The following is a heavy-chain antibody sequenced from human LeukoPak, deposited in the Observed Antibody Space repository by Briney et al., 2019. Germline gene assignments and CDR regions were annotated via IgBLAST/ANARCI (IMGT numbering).Heavy chain of an antibody. CDR2: IKEDGSEK. Sequence: PGGSLRLSCAAPGFTFSYFWMSWVRQAPGKGLEWVANIKEDGSEKYYVDSVKGRFTISRDNAKNSLYLQMNSLRAEDTAVYYCAREYYYDSSGYASFGYWGQGTLVTVSS. V-gene: IGHV3-7*01. J-gene: IGHJ4*02. D-gene: IGHD3-22*01. CDR3: AREYYYDSSGYASFGY. CDR1: GFTFSYFW.